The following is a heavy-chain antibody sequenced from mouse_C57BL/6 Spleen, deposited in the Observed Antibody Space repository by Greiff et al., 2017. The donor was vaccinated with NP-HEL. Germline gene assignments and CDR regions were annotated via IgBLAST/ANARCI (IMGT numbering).Heavy chain of an antibody. D-gene: IGHD2-1*01. CDR1: GYSITSGYD. CDR3: ARGGNFFAY. CDR2: ISYSGST. V-gene: IGHV3-1*01. Sequence: EVQRVESGPGMVKPSQSLSLTCTVTGYSITSGYDWHWIRHFPGNKLEWMGYISYSGSTNYNPSLKSRISITHDTSKNHFFLKLNSVTTEDTATYYCARGGNFFAYWGQGTLVTVSA. J-gene: IGHJ3*01.